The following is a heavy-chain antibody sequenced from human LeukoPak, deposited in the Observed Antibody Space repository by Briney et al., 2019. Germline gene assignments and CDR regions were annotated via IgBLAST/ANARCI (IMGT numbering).Heavy chain of an antibody. CDR1: GFTFSSYA. J-gene: IGHJ4*02. D-gene: IGHD1-26*01. CDR3: AKDVSSPGGYLLDY. V-gene: IGHV3-23*01. Sequence: PGGSLRLSCAASGFTFSSYAMSWVRQAPGKGLEWVSTISGSGGSTYYADSVKGRFTISRDNSKNTLYLQMNSLRAEDTAVYYRAKDVSSPGGYLLDYWGQGTLVTVSS. CDR2: ISGSGGST.